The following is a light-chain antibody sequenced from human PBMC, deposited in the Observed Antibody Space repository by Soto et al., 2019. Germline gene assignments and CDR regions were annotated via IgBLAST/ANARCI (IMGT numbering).Light chain of an antibody. CDR2: GAS. CDR1: QSVSSRF. Sequence: IVLTQSPGTLSLSPGERATFSCRASQSVSSRFLAWYQQKPGQAPRLLIYGASSRATGIPDRFSGSGSGTDFTLTISRLEPEDFAVCYCHYYDDSPPFPFGPGTKVDIK. V-gene: IGKV3-20*01. CDR3: HYYDDSPPFP. J-gene: IGKJ3*01.